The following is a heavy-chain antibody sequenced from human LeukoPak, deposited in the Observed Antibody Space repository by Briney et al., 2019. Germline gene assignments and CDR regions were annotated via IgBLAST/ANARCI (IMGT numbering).Heavy chain of an antibody. J-gene: IGHJ4*02. V-gene: IGHV3-21*01. CDR1: GFTLSSLA. CDR3: LLQMTYGELSDPDF. D-gene: IGHD3-16*02. Sequence: GGSLRLSCAASGFTLSSLAMHWVRQAPGKGLEWVSSSGTRSGTKYYADSVMGRFTISRDSAMNSVSLQINSLRAEDTAVYYCLLQMTYGELSDPDFRGQGTLVTVSS. CDR2: SGTRSGTK.